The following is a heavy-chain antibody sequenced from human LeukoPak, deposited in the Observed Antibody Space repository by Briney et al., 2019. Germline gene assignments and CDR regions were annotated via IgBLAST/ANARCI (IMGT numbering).Heavy chain of an antibody. J-gene: IGHJ4*02. CDR3: ATGGVHYYDSSADY. CDR1: GFTFSSYS. CDR2: ITTSSSYI. D-gene: IGHD3-22*01. V-gene: IGHV3-21*01. Sequence: GGSLRLSCAASGFTFSSYSMNWVRQAPGKGLEWVSSITTSSSYIYYADSVKGRFTISRDNAKNSLYLQMDSLRGEDTAVYYCATGGVHYYDSSADYWGQGTLVTVSS.